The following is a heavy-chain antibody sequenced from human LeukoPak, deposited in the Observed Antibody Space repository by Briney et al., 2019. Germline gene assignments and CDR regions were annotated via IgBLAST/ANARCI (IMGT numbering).Heavy chain of an antibody. J-gene: IGHJ4*02. CDR1: GFTFSSYS. Sequence: PGGSLRLSCAASGFTFSSYSMNSVRQARGKGLEWVSSISSSSSYINYADSVKGRFTISRDNAKNSLYLQMNSLRAEDTAVYYCARNPDYIWGSYRQSPYYFDYWGQGTLVTVSS. D-gene: IGHD3-16*02. CDR2: ISSSSSYI. CDR3: ARNPDYIWGSYRQSPYYFDY. V-gene: IGHV3-21*01.